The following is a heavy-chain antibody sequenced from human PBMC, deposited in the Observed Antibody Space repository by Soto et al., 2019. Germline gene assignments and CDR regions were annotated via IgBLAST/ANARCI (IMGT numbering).Heavy chain of an antibody. V-gene: IGHV3-30*18. CDR2: ISYDGSNK. J-gene: IGHJ4*02. D-gene: IGHD2-15*01. CDR1: GFTFSSYG. CDR3: AKETYSGQLAY. Sequence: QVQLVESGGGVVQPGRSLRLSCAASGFTFSSYGMHWVRQAPGKGLEGVAVISYDGSNKYYADSVKGRFTISRDNSKNTLYLQMNSLRAEDTAVYYCAKETYSGQLAYWGQGTLVTVSS.